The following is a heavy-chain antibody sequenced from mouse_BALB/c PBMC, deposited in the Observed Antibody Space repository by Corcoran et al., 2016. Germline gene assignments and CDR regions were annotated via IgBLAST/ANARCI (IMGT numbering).Heavy chain of an antibody. D-gene: IGHD2-4*01. V-gene: IGHV9-3-1*01. Sequence: QIQLVQSGPELKKPGETVKISCKASGYTFTNYGMNWVKQAPGKGLKWMGWINTYTGEPTYADDFKGRFAFSLETSSSTAYLQINNLKNEDTATYFCARGGTMISAYWVQGTLVTVSA. CDR1: GYTFTNYG. CDR3: ARGGTMISAY. CDR2: INTYTGEP. J-gene: IGHJ3*01.